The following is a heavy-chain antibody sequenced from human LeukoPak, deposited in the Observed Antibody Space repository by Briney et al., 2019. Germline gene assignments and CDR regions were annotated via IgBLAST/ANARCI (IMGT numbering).Heavy chain of an antibody. J-gene: IGHJ4*02. Sequence: GGSLRLSCAASGFTVSSNYMSWVRQAPGKGLEWVANIKQDGSEKYYVDSVKGRFTISRDNAKNTLYLQMNSLRAEDTAVYYCARGATYAYYQDYWGQGTLVTVSS. CDR3: ARGATYAYYQDY. D-gene: IGHD1-26*01. V-gene: IGHV3-7*01. CDR1: GFTVSSNY. CDR2: IKQDGSEK.